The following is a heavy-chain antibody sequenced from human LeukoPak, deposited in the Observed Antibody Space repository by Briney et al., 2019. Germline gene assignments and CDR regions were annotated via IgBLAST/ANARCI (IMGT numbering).Heavy chain of an antibody. CDR1: GGSFSGYY. CDR2: INHSGSS. J-gene: IGHJ2*01. CDR3: ARQDNTARYFDL. V-gene: IGHV4-34*01. Sequence: PSETLSHTCAVYGGSFSGYYWSWIRQPPGKGLEWIGEINHSGSSNYNPSLKSRVTISVDTSKNQFSLKLSSMTAADTAVYYCARQDNTARYFDLLSRGNLVTVSS. D-gene: IGHD1-14*01.